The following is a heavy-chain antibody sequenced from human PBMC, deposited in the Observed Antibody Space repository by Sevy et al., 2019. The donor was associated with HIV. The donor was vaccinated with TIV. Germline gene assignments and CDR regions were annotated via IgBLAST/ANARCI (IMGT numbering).Heavy chain of an antibody. CDR3: ARGECTKPHDY. D-gene: IGHD2-8*01. V-gene: IGHV3-23*01. CDR2: FSFGCGEI. CDR1: GFTFSKYS. Sequence: GGSLRLSCAAPGFTFSKYSMSWVRQPPGKGLEWVSTFSFGCGEINYADSVKGRFTISRDNSKSSVYLQMNNLRPEDTALYYCARGECTKPHDYWGQGTLVTVSS. J-gene: IGHJ4*02.